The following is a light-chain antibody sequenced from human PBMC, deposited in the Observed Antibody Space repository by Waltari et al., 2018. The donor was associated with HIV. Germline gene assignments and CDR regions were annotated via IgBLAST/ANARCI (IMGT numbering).Light chain of an antibody. J-gene: IGKJ4*01. CDR2: GAS. V-gene: IGKV3-20*01. CDR1: QSVSSNY. CDR3: QQYGRSPEPT. Sequence: EIVLTQSPGTLSLSPGERATLSCRASQSVSSNYLAWYQQKPGQAPRLLIYGASSRATGIPDRFSGSGSGTDFTLTISRLEPEDFAVYYCQQYGRSPEPTFGGGTKVEIK.